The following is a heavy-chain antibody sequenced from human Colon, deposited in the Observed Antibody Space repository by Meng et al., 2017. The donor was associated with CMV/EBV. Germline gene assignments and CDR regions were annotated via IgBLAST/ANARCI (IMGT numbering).Heavy chain of an antibody. J-gene: IGHJ5*02. D-gene: IGHD3-3*01. CDR1: GFSLHTGTVA. V-gene: IGHV2-5*01. Sequence: FSGFSLHTGTVAVGWFRQPPGKALEWLALFYWNDDQRYSPSLRNRLTLTKDTSKNQLVLTMTNMDPVDTGTYFCAHRRTIFGGVDPWGQGSLVTVSS. CDR3: AHRRTIFGGVDP. CDR2: FYWNDDQ.